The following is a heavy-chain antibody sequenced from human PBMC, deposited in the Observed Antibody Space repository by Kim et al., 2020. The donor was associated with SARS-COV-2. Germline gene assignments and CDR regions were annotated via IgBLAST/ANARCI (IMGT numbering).Heavy chain of an antibody. V-gene: IGHV3-49*03. CDR3: TRGHAELRYFDWPHSRYGY. CDR2: IRSKAYGGTT. CDR1: GFTFGDYA. J-gene: IGHJ4*02. D-gene: IGHD3-9*01. Sequence: GGSLRLSCTASGFTFGDYAMSWFRQAPGKGLEWVGFIRSKAYGGTTEYAASVKGRFTISRDDSKSIAYLQMNSLKTEDTAVYYCTRGHAELRYFDWPHSRYGYWGQGTLVTVSS.